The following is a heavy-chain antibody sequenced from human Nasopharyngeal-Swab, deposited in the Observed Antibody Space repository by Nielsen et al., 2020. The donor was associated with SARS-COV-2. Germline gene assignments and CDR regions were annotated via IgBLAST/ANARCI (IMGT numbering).Heavy chain of an antibody. CDR2: IKQDGSEK. Sequence: WIRQPPGKGLEWVANIKQDGSEKYYVDSVKGRFTISRDNAKNSLYLQMNSLRAEDTAVYYCARDADSGSNAPVGMDVWGQGTTVTVSS. V-gene: IGHV3-7*01. CDR3: ARDADSGSNAPVGMDV. J-gene: IGHJ6*02. D-gene: IGHD1-26*01.